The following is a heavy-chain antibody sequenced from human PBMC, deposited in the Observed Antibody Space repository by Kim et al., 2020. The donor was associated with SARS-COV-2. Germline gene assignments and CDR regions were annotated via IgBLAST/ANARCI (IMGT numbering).Heavy chain of an antibody. CDR3: SRARFTTKNCFPDL. V-gene: IGHV3-74*03. CDR2: LNTDGSTT. J-gene: IGHJ5*02. D-gene: IGHD1-26*01. Sequence: GRSLKLSCAASGFMLGSYWMHWVRQAPGKGLEWVSRLNTDGSTTTYADAVEGRFTISSDNARQTVFLQMNNLRVDDTAVYYCSRARFTTKNCFPDLWG. CDR1: GFMLGSYW.